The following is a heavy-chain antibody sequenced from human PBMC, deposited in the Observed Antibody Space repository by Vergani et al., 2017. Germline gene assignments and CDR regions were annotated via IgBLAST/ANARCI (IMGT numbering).Heavy chain of an antibody. CDR2: IYYSWST. J-gene: IGHJ5*02. CDR3: ARHLYRGSSWYVNWFDP. D-gene: IGHD6-13*01. V-gene: IGHV4-39*01. CDR1: GGSISSSSYY. Sequence: QLQLQESGPGLVKPSETLSLTCTVSGGSISSSSYYWGWIRQPPGKGLEWIGSIYYSWSTYYNPSLKSRVTISVDTSKNQFSLKLSSVTAADTAVYYCARHLYRGSSWYVNWFDPWGQGTLVTVSS.